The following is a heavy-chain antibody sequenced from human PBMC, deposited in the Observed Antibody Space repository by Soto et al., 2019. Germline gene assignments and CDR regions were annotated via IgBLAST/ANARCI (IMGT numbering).Heavy chain of an antibody. Sequence: HPGGSLRLSCAASGFTFSTYWMSWVRRTPGKGLEWVANIKQDGTEKYYVDSVRGRLTVSRDNAKSSLYLQMNSLRVEDTAVYYCTTSPHRDSERVFVWGQGTTVTVSS. CDR3: TTSPHRDSERVFV. V-gene: IGHV3-7*01. CDR2: IKQDGTEK. CDR1: GFTFSTYW. J-gene: IGHJ6*02. D-gene: IGHD1-26*01.